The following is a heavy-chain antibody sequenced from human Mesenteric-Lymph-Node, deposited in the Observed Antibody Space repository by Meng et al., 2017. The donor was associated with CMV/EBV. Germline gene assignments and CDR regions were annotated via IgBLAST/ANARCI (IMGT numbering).Heavy chain of an antibody. Sequence: GESLKISCAASGFTFDDYGMSWVRQAPGKGLEWVSGINWNGGSTGYADSVKGRFTISRDNSRDTADLQMNRLTSEDTAMYYCLRGGIGCSSSTCYRSPFDPWGQGTLVTVSS. CDR3: LRGGIGCSSSTCYRSPFDP. D-gene: IGHD2-2*02. V-gene: IGHV3-20*04. J-gene: IGHJ5*02. CDR1: GFTFDDYG. CDR2: INWNGGST.